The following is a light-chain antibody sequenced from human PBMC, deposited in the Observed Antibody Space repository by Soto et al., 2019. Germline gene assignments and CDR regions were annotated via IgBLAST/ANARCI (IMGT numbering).Light chain of an antibody. CDR2: LAS. V-gene: IGKV2-28*01. CDR3: MRGLTPPLT. J-gene: IGKJ4*01. CDR1: RSILSSNGYNY. Sequence: DIVMTQSPLSLPVTPGEPASISCRSSRSILSSNGYNYLDWYVQRPGQSPQLRIYLASNRASGVPDRFSGSGSGTDFTLKSSRVEAEDVGVYYCMRGLTPPLTVGGGTKVEIK.